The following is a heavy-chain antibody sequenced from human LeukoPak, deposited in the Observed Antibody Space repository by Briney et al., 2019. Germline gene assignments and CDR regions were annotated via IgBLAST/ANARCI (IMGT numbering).Heavy chain of an antibody. D-gene: IGHD1/OR15-1a*01. CDR3: AREFRTTTWSFDAFDL. CDR2: INPTSGGT. Sequence: ASAKVSCKASGYTFTDYYMHWVRQAPGHGLEWVAWINPTSGGTNYAQNFQDRVTMTRDTSISTAYMELSRLSSDDTAVYYCAREFRTTTWSFDAFDLWGQGTMVTVSS. J-gene: IGHJ3*01. CDR1: GYTFTDYY. V-gene: IGHV1-2*02.